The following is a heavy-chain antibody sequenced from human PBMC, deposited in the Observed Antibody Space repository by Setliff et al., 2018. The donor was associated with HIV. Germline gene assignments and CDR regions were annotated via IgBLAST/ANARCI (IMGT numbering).Heavy chain of an antibody. CDR3: ARGQYSSSSGAFDY. J-gene: IGHJ4*02. CDR2: ISAYNGNT. D-gene: IGHD6-6*01. Sequence: GASVKVSCKASGYTFTRYGISWVRQAPGQGLEWMGWISAYNGNTNYAEKLQGRVTITTDTSTSTGYMELRSLRSDDTAVYYCARGQYSSSSGAFDYWGQGTLVTVSS. V-gene: IGHV1-18*01. CDR1: GYTFTRYG.